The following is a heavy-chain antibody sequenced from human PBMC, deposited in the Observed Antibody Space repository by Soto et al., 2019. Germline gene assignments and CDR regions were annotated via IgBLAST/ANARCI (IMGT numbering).Heavy chain of an antibody. Sequence: QVQLQESGPGLVKPSQTLSLTCTVSGGSISSGDYYWSWIRQPPGKGLEWIGYIYYSGSTYYNPSLKNRATRSGDTSKNQFALRLSSVTAADTAVYYCARAKGLLTVTTSWFDPWGQGTLVTVSS. J-gene: IGHJ5*02. CDR1: GGSISSGDYY. D-gene: IGHD4-17*01. CDR3: ARAKGLLTVTTSWFDP. CDR2: IYYSGST. V-gene: IGHV4-30-4*01.